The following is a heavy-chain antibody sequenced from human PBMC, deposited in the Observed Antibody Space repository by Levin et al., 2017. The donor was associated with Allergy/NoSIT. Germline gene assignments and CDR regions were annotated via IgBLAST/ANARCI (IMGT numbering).Heavy chain of an antibody. D-gene: IGHD2/OR15-2a*01. CDR1: GGSISDDSYY. V-gene: IGHV4-39*07. J-gene: IGHJ6*02. CDR2: IYYDGSA. CDR3: AGEPNSPYYYHYGLDV. Sequence: SETLSLTCTVSGGSISDDSYYWAWVRQPPGKGLEWIGSIYYDGSAYYNPSLKTRLTISVDTSKNQLSLRFNSVTAADTAVYYCAGEPNSPYYYHYGLDVWGQGTTVTVSS.